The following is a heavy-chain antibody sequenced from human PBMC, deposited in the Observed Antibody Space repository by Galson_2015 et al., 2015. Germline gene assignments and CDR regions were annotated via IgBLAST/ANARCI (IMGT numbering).Heavy chain of an antibody. J-gene: IGHJ4*02. D-gene: IGHD2-15*01. V-gene: IGHV1-8*02. CDR3: ARGCSGGSCSRY. CDR1: GYTFTSYY. Sequence: SVKVSCKASGYTFTSYYMHWVRQATGQGLEWMGWMNPNSGNTGYAQKFQGRVTMTRNTSISTAYMELSSLRSEDTAVYYCARGCSGGSCSRYWGQGTLVTVSS. CDR2: MNPNSGNT.